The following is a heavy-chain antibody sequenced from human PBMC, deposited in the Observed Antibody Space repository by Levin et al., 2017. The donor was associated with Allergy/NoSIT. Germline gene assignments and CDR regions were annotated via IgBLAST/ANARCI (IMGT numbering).Heavy chain of an antibody. J-gene: IGHJ6*02. CDR2: IKSKTDGGTT. V-gene: IGHV3-15*01. D-gene: IGHD5-12*01. CDR1: GFTFSNAW. Sequence: GESLKISCAASGFTFSNAWMSWVSQAPGKGLEWVGRIKSKTDGGTTDCAAPVKGRFTISRDDSKNTLYLQMNSLKTEDTAVYYCTTEDSGYDPPTYYYYGMDGWGQGTTVTVSS. CDR3: TTEDSGYDPPTYYYYGMDG.